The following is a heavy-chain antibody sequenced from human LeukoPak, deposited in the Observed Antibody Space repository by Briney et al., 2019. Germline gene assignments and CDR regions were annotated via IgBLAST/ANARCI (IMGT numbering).Heavy chain of an antibody. Sequence: KPSETLSLTCTVSDGSITNYDWSWVRQPPGKGLEFIGHVHYSGTANYNPSLRSRVTISIDTSKKHFFLKLKSVTAADTAVYYCTRGAGWLIDYWGQGILVTVSS. J-gene: IGHJ4*02. CDR2: VHYSGTA. D-gene: IGHD3-16*01. CDR3: TRGAGWLIDY. V-gene: IGHV4-59*01. CDR1: DGSITNYD.